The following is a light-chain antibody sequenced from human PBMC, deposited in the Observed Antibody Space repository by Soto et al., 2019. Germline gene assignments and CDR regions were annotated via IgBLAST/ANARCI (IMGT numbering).Light chain of an antibody. CDR3: PQANSFPLT. Sequence: DIQMTQSPSSVSASVGDRVTITCRASQDINNWLAWYQQKPGKAPTLLFYTTSSLQSGVPSRVSGSGSGTDFTLTISSLEPEDFATDDCPQANSFPLTFGGGTKVEIK. V-gene: IGKV1D-12*01. CDR2: TTS. CDR1: QDINNW. J-gene: IGKJ4*01.